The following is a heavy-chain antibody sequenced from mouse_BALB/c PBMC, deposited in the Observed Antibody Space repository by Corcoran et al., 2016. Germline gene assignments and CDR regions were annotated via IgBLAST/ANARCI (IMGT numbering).Heavy chain of an antibody. Sequence: QIQLVQSGPELKKPGETVKISCKASGYTFTNYGMNWVKQAPGKGFKWMGWINTYTGEPTYADDFKGRFAFSLETSASTAYLQINNLKNEDTATYVCASQGIYWGQGTLVTVSA. CDR1: GYTFTNYG. J-gene: IGHJ3*01. CDR2: INTYTGEP. D-gene: IGHD3-2*02. V-gene: IGHV9-3-1*01. CDR3: ASQGIY.